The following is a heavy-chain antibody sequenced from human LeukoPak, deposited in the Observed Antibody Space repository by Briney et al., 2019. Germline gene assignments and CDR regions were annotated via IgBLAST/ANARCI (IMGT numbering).Heavy chain of an antibody. Sequence: ETLSLTCTVSGGSISSYYWSWIRQPPGKGLEWIGYIYYSGSTNYNPSLKGRVTISVDTSKNQFSLKLSSVTAADTAVYYCAREYIAVAGTFWFDPWGQGTLVTVSS. CDR2: IYYSGST. CDR1: GGSISSYY. D-gene: IGHD6-19*01. V-gene: IGHV4-59*01. J-gene: IGHJ5*02. CDR3: AREYIAVAGTFWFDP.